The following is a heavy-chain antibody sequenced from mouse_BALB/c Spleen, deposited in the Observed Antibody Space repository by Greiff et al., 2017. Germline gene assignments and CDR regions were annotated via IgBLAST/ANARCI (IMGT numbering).Heavy chain of an antibody. CDR2: ISYDGSN. Sequence: EVKLQESGPGLVKPSQSLSLTCSVTGYSITSGYYWNWIRQFPGNKLEWMGYISYDGSNNYNPSLKNRISITRDTSKNQFFLKLNSVTTEDTATYYCARGEGYDGYYAYWGQGTTLTVSS. CDR1: GYSITSGYY. J-gene: IGHJ2*01. CDR3: ARGEGYDGYYAY. V-gene: IGHV3-6*02. D-gene: IGHD2-3*01.